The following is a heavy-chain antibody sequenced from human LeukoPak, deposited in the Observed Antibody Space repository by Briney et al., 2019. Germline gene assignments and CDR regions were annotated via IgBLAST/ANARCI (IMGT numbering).Heavy chain of an antibody. V-gene: IGHV3-9*01. Sequence: GGSLRLSCAASGFTFDDYAMHWVRQAPGKGLEWVSGISWNSGSIGYADSVKGRFTISRDNAKNSLYLQINSLRAEDTALYYCAKGGYSGYDRGGMDVWGQGTTVTVSS. CDR2: ISWNSGSI. J-gene: IGHJ6*02. CDR1: GFTFDDYA. D-gene: IGHD5-12*01. CDR3: AKGGYSGYDRGGMDV.